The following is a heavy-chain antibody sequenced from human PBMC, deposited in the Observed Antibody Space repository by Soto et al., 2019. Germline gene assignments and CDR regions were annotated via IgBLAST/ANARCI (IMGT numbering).Heavy chain of an antibody. Sequence: SVKVCFKASGYTFTSYAMHWVRQAPGQRLEWMGWINAGNGNTKYSQKFQGRVTITRDTSASTAYMELSSLRSEDTAVYYCARDRTGLRSSPYFDYWGQGTLVTVSS. CDR2: INAGNGNT. J-gene: IGHJ4*02. CDR1: GYTFTSYA. D-gene: IGHD4-17*01. V-gene: IGHV1-3*01. CDR3: ARDRTGLRSSPYFDY.